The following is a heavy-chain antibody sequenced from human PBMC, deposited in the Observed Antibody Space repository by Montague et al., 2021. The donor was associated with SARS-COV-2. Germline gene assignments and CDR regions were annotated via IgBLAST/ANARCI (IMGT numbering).Heavy chain of an antibody. D-gene: IGHD3-3*01. V-gene: IGHV2-5*01. CDR3: AHQTRFSSGMDG. Sequence: PALVKPTQTLTLTCTFSGFSLTTTGVGVNWIRQPPGKALEWLALIFLYDDKRYSPSLKSRLTITKDTSKNHVVLTMANMDPADTATYYCAHQTRFSSGMDGWGQGTTVTVSS. CDR1: GFSLTTTGVG. CDR2: IFLYDDK. J-gene: IGHJ6*02.